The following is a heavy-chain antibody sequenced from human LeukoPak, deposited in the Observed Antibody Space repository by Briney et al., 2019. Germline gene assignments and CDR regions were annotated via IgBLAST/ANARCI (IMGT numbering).Heavy chain of an antibody. J-gene: IGHJ4*02. D-gene: IGHD6-19*01. CDR1: GFTFSSYA. CDR3: ARDGVAVAGTDFDY. CDR2: ISYDGSNK. V-gene: IGHV3-30-3*01. Sequence: GGSLRLSCAASGFTFSSYAMHWVRQAPGKGLEWVAVISYDGSNKCYADSVKGRFTISRDNSKNTLYLQMNSLRAEDTAVYYCARDGVAVAGTDFDYWGQGTLVTVSS.